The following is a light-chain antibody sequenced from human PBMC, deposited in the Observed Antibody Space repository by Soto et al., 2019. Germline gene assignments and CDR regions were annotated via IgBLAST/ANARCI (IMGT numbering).Light chain of an antibody. CDR3: QQYNSWT. Sequence: DIQMTQSPSTLSASVGDRVTITCRASQSISSWLAWYQQKPGQAPKLLIYDACSLESGVPSRFSGSGSGTEFTLTISSLQPDDFATYYCQQYNSWTFGQGTKVDIK. CDR2: DAC. V-gene: IGKV1-5*01. J-gene: IGKJ1*01. CDR1: QSISSW.